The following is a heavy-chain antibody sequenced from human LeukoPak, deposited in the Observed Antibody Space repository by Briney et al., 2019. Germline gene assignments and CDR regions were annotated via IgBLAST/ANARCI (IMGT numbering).Heavy chain of an antibody. CDR1: GFTVSSNY. CDR2: IYSGGST. V-gene: IGHV3-53*01. CDR3: ARDGLEWFGELEY. J-gene: IGHJ4*02. Sequence: QTGGSLRLSCVASGFTVSSNYMSWVRQAPGKGLEWVSVIYSGGSTYYADSVKGRFTISRDNSKNTLYLQMNSLRAEDTAVYYCARDGLEWFGELEYWGQGTLVTVSS. D-gene: IGHD3-10*01.